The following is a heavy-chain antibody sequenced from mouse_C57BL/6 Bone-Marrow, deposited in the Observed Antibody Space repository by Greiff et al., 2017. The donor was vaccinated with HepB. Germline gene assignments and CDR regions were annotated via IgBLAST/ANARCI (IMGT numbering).Heavy chain of an antibody. Sequence: QVQLQQSGAELARPGASVKLSCKASGYTFTSYGISWVKQRTGQGLEWIGEIYPRSGNTYYNEKFKGKATLTADKSSSTAYMELRSLTSEDSAVYFCAPLYYGNLYAMDYWGQGTSVTVSS. CDR1: GYTFTSYG. V-gene: IGHV1-81*01. CDR2: IYPRSGNT. J-gene: IGHJ4*01. D-gene: IGHD2-1*01. CDR3: APLYYGNLYAMDY.